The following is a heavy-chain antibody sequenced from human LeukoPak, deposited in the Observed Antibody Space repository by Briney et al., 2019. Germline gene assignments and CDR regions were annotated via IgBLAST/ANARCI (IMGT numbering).Heavy chain of an antibody. CDR3: ASVYGAPRGGY. J-gene: IGHJ4*02. CDR1: GFTFSSYT. Sequence: GGSLRLSCAASGFTFSSYTMNWVRQAPGKGLEWVSSNSSSSSYIYYADSVKGRFTISRDNAKNSLYLQMNSLRAEDTAVYYCASVYGAPRGGYWGQGTLFTVSS. D-gene: IGHD2-8*01. V-gene: IGHV3-21*01. CDR2: NSSSSSYI.